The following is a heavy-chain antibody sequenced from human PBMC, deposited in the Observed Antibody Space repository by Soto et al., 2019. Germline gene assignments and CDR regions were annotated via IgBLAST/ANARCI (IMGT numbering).Heavy chain of an antibody. V-gene: IGHV5-51*01. D-gene: IGHD2-15*01. CDR3: ARVKDVVVVAATNYYMDV. Sequence: GESLKISCKGSGYSFTSYWIGWVRQMPGKGLEWMGIIYPGDSDTRYSPSFQGQVTISADKSISTAYLQWSSLKASDTAMYYCARVKDVVVVAATNYYMDVWGKGTTVTVSS. CDR1: GYSFTSYW. J-gene: IGHJ6*03. CDR2: IYPGDSDT.